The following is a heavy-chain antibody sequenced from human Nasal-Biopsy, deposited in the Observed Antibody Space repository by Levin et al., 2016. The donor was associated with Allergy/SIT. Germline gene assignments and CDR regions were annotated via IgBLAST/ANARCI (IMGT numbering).Heavy chain of an antibody. D-gene: IGHD3-22*01. CDR1: GFTFNNYA. V-gene: IGHV3-23*01. CDR3: AKDYDIPGAEYFDY. J-gene: IGHJ1*01. Sequence: ETLSLTCAASGFTFNNYALSWVRQAPGKGLEWVSVISDSGATTNYADSVKGRFTISRDNSKNTLYLQMNSLRAEDTAIYYCAKDYDIPGAEYFDYWGQGTLVTVSS. CDR2: ISDSGATT.